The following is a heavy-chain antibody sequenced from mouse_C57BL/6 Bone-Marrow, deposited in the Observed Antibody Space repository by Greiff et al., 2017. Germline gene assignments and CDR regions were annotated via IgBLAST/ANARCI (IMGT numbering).Heavy chain of an antibody. V-gene: IGHV14-2*01. CDR3: ARRTVAFPYYAMDY. J-gene: IGHJ4*01. CDR2: IDPEDGET. CDR1: GFNIKDYY. D-gene: IGHD1-1*01. Sequence: EVKLVESGAELVKPGASVKLSCTASGFNIKDYYMHWVKQRTEQGLEWIGRIDPEDGETKYAPKFQGKATITADTSSNTAYLQLSSLTSEDTAVYCCARRTVAFPYYAMDYWGQGTSVTVSS.